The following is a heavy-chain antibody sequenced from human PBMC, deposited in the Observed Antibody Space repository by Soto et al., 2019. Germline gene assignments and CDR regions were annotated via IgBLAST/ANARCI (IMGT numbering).Heavy chain of an antibody. Sequence: SVKVSCKASGFTFTSSAVQWVRQARGQRLERIGWIVVGSGNTNYAQKFQERVTITRDMSTSTAYMELSSLRPEDPAVYYCAAGKYGSGSYYNVSWLDPWGQGTLVTVSS. CDR2: IVVGSGNT. CDR3: AAGKYGSGSYYNVSWLDP. CDR1: GFTFTSSA. J-gene: IGHJ5*02. D-gene: IGHD3-10*01. V-gene: IGHV1-58*01.